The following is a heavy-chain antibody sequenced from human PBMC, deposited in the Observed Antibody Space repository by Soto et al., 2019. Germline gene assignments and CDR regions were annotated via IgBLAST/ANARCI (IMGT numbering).Heavy chain of an antibody. CDR3: ARDPARITMVRGVINPFDY. CDR1: GYTFTSYG. V-gene: IGHV1-18*01. Sequence: ASVKVSCKASGYTFTSYGISWVRQAPGQGLEWMGWISAYNGNTNYAQKLQGRVTMTTDTSTSTAYMELRSLRSDDTAVYYCARDPARITMVRGVINPFDYWGQGTLVIVSS. CDR2: ISAYNGNT. J-gene: IGHJ4*02. D-gene: IGHD3-10*01.